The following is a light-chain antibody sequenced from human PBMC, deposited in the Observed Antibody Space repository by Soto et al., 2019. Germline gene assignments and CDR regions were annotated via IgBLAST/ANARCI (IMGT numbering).Light chain of an antibody. CDR1: QSVSSY. J-gene: IGKJ5*01. Sequence: EIVLTQSPATLSLSPGERATLSCRASQSVSSYLAWYQQKPGQAPRLLIYDASNSATGIPARFSGSGSGTDFTLTISSREPEDCAVYYCQQRSNWPPSITFGQGTRLEIK. CDR3: QQRSNWPPSIT. V-gene: IGKV3-11*01. CDR2: DAS.